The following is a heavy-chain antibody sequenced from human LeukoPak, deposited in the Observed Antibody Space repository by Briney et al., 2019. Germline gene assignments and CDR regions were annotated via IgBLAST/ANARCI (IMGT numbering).Heavy chain of an antibody. J-gene: IGHJ5*02. CDR1: GFTFSSYA. Sequence: GGSLRLSCAASGFTFSSYAMHWVRQAPGKGLEWVAVISYDGSNKYYADSVKGRFTISRDNSKNTLYLQMNSLRAEDTAVYYCAKYSGWYEGNWFDPWGQGTLVTVSS. D-gene: IGHD6-19*01. CDR3: AKYSGWYEGNWFDP. V-gene: IGHV3-30-3*02. CDR2: ISYDGSNK.